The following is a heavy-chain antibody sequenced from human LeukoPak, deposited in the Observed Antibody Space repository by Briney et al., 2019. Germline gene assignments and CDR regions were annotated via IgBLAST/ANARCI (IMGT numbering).Heavy chain of an antibody. D-gene: IGHD7-27*01. V-gene: IGHV1-69*13. CDR2: IIPIFGTA. CDR1: GGTFSSYA. CDR3: ALSGGGGKRSKLPIYYYYYYMDV. Sequence: ASVKVSCKASGGTFSSYAISWVRQAPGQGLEWMGGIIPIFGTANYAQKFQGRVTITADESTSAAYMELSSLRSEDTAMYYCALSGGGGKRSKLPIYYYYYYMDVWGKGTTVTVSS. J-gene: IGHJ6*03.